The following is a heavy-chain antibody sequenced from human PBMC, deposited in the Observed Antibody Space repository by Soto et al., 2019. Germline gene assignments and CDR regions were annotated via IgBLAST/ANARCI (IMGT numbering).Heavy chain of an antibody. J-gene: IGHJ5*02. D-gene: IGHD1-20*01. V-gene: IGHV4-34*01. Sequence: PSDIVPLTCAFYGVSLSGYDWSLLRQQPGKGLEWIGEINHSGSTNYNPSLKSRVTISVDTSKNQFSLKLSSVTAADTAVYYCARGRHNWNVVGHWFDPWGQGTLVTVSS. CDR1: GVSLSGYD. CDR2: INHSGST. CDR3: ARGRHNWNVVGHWFDP.